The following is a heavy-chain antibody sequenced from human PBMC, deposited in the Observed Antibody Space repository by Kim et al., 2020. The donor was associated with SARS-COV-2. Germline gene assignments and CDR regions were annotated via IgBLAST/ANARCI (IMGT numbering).Heavy chain of an antibody. CDR3: ARGHIIAVARSWFDP. D-gene: IGHD6-19*01. V-gene: IGHV4-59*01. Sequence: SETLSLTCTVSGGSISSYYWSWIRQPPGKGLEWIGYIYYSGSTNYNPSLKSRVTISVDTSKNQFSLKLSSVTAADTAVYYCARGHIIAVARSWFDPWGQGTLVTVSS. CDR1: GGSISSYY. CDR2: IYYSGST. J-gene: IGHJ5*02.